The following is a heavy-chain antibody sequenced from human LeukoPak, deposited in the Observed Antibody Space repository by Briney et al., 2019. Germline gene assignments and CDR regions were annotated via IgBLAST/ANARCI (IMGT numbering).Heavy chain of an antibody. CDR2: INHSGST. D-gene: IGHD2-15*01. CDR3: ARGVLSLWFDP. CDR1: GGSFSGYY. Sequence: PSETLSLTCAVYGGSFSGYYWSWIRQPPGKGLEWIGEINHSGSTNYNPSLKSRVTISVDTSKNQFSLKLSSVTAADTAVYYCARGVLSLWFDPWGQGTLVTVSS. V-gene: IGHV4-34*01. J-gene: IGHJ5*02.